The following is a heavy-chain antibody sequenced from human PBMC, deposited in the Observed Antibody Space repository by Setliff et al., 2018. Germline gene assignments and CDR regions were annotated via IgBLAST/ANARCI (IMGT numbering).Heavy chain of an antibody. CDR2: INHSGTT. J-gene: IGHJ4*02. Sequence: PSETLSLTCAASGGTFTYYYWTWIRQPPGKGLEWIGEINHSGTTNYNPSLRSRVTIPIDSSRFQFSLNLRSVTAADTAVYYCARGRNVAIRLLDSWSQGNLVTVSS. D-gene: IGHD6-6*01. CDR1: GGTFTYYY. CDR3: ARGRNVAIRLLDS. V-gene: IGHV4-34*01.